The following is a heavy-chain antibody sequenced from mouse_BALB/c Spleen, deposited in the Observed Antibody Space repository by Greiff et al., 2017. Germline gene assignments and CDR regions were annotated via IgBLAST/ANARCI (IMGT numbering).Heavy chain of an antibody. Sequence: EVHLVESGPGLVKPSQSLSLTCTVTGYSITSDYAWNWLRPFPGNKLEWMGFISYSGSTSYNPSLKSRISITRDTSKNQFFLQLNSVTTEDTATYYCARWISQYYGNTYFDDWGQGTTLTVSS. D-gene: IGHD1-1*01. CDR1: GYSITSDYA. V-gene: IGHV3-2*02. CDR3: ARWISQYYGNTYFDD. J-gene: IGHJ2*01. CDR2: ISYSGST.